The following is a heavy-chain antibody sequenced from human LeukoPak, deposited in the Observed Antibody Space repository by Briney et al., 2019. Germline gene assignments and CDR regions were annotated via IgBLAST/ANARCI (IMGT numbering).Heavy chain of an antibody. CDR2: INHSGST. CDR1: GGSISSSSYY. Sequence: SETLSLTCTVSGGSISSSSYYWSWIRQPPGKGLEWIGEINHSGSTNYNPSLKSRVTISVDTSKNQFSLKLSSVTAADTAVYYCARLVVAAYYYYYGMDVWGQGTTVTVSS. CDR3: ARLVVAAYYYYYGMDV. V-gene: IGHV4-39*07. J-gene: IGHJ6*02. D-gene: IGHD2-15*01.